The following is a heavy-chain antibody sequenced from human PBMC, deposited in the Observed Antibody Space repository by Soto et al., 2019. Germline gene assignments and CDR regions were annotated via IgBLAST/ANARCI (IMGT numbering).Heavy chain of an antibody. CDR1: VFTFGNYT. V-gene: IGHV3-23*01. CDR3: AKDTVAIRSFYFDS. J-gene: IGHJ4*02. CDR2: ISGSGDRT. Sequence: WGSRISSCEASVFTFGNYTMTWVRQAPGKGLEWVSTISGSGDRTYYADSVTGRFTISRDNSKNTLYLQMHSLGVEDTAVYFCAKDTVAIRSFYFDSWAQGTLVTVSS. D-gene: IGHD2-21*01.